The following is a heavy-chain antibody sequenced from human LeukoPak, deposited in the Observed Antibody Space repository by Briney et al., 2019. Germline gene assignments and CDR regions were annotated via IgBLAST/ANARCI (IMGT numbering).Heavy chain of an antibody. CDR3: ARAGDIVVVPAAGPYYYYGMDV. J-gene: IGHJ6*02. Sequence: ASVTVSCKASGYTFTSYYMHWVRQAPGQGLEWMGIINPSGGSTSYAQKFQGRVTMTRDTSTSTAYMELSSLRSEDTAVYYCARAGDIVVVPAAGPYYYYGMDVWGQGTTVTVSS. V-gene: IGHV1-46*01. CDR1: GYTFTSYY. CDR2: INPSGGST. D-gene: IGHD2-2*01.